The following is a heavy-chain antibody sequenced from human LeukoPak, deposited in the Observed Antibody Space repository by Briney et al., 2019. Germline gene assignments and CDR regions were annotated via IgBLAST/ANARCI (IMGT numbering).Heavy chain of an antibody. V-gene: IGHV3-23*01. D-gene: IGHD6-19*01. CDR2: ISGSGGST. Sequence: GGSLRLSCAASGFTFSSYAMSWVRQAPGKGLEWVSAISGSGGSTYYADSVKGRFTISRDNSKNTLYLQMNSLRAEYTAVYYCAKVGTSSGWYSYFDYWGQGTLVTVSS. J-gene: IGHJ4*02. CDR3: AKVGTSSGWYSYFDY. CDR1: GFTFSSYA.